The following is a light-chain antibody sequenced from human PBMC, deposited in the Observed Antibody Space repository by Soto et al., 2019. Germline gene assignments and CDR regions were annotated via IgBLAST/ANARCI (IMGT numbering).Light chain of an antibody. J-gene: IGLJ1*01. Sequence: QSVLAQPPSVSGARGQRVTISCTGSSSNIGAGYDVHWYQQLPGTAPKLLIYGNSNRPSGVPDRFSGSKSGTSASLAITGRQAEDEADYYCQSYDSSLSGYVFGTGTKVTVL. V-gene: IGLV1-40*01. CDR1: SSNIGAGYD. CDR3: QSYDSSLSGYV. CDR2: GNS.